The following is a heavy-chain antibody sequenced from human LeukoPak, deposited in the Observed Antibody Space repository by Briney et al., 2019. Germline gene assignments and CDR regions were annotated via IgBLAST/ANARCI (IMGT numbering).Heavy chain of an antibody. D-gene: IGHD4-23*01. V-gene: IGHV1-46*01. Sequence: ASVKVSCKASGYTFTHFCIHWVRQAPGQGLAWMGMLNPTGGATTYAQTFQGRVTMTRDVSTSTVYMELSSLRYEDTAVYNCASNYGGDTGFDHWGQETLVTVSS. CDR3: ASNYGGDTGFDH. J-gene: IGHJ5*02. CDR2: LNPTGGAT. CDR1: GYTFTHFC.